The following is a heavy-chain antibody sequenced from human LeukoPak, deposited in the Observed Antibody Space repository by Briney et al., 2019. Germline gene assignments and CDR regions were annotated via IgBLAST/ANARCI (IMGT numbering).Heavy chain of an antibody. CDR2: ISYDGSNK. D-gene: IGHD1-1*01. CDR3: AKEGYADAFDI. J-gene: IGHJ3*02. CDR1: GFTFSSYG. V-gene: IGHV3-30*18. Sequence: GRSLRLSCAASGFTFSSYGTHWVRQAPGKGLEWVAVISYDGSNKYYADSVKGRFTISRDNSKNTLYLQMNSLRAEDTAVYYCAKEGYADAFDIWGQGTMVTVSS.